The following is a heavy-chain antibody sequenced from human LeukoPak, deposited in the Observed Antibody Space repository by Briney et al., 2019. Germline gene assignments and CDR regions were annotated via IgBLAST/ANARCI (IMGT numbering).Heavy chain of an antibody. Sequence: SETLSLASTVYGGSISSYYWSWIRQPPGKGMEWIEYIYYSGSTNYNPSLKSRVTISVDTSKNQFSLKLSSVTAADTAVYYCARSIYSRYSSDYFDYWGQGTLVTVSS. CDR2: IYYSGST. V-gene: IGHV4-59*01. CDR1: GGSISSYY. D-gene: IGHD6-13*01. CDR3: ARSIYSRYSSDYFDY. J-gene: IGHJ4*02.